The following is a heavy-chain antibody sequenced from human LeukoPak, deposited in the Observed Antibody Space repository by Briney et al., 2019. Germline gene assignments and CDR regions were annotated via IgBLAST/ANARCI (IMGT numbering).Heavy chain of an antibody. Sequence: PSETLSLTCTVSSGSISTSNYYWGWVRQPPGKALEWIGNIFYSGSTYYSPSLKSRVTISLDTSRNQFSLKLNSVTAADTAVYYCARVSELTGYEHLDYWGQGTLVTVSS. D-gene: IGHD3-9*01. J-gene: IGHJ4*02. V-gene: IGHV4-39*07. CDR3: ARVSELTGYEHLDY. CDR2: IFYSGST. CDR1: SGSISTSNYY.